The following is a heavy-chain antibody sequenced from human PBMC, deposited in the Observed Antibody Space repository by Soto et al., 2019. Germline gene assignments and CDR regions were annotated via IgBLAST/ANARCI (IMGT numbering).Heavy chain of an antibody. J-gene: IGHJ3*02. V-gene: IGHV5-51*01. Sequence: GESLKISCKASGYSFTSYWIGWVRQMPGKGLEWMGIIYPDDSDSRYSPSFQGQVTISADKSISTAYLQWSSLKASDTAMYYCARHGPHYCGSGTYPQDGFDTWGQGTMVTVSS. CDR1: GYSFTSYW. D-gene: IGHD3-10*01. CDR3: ARHGPHYCGSGTYPQDGFDT. CDR2: IYPDDSDS.